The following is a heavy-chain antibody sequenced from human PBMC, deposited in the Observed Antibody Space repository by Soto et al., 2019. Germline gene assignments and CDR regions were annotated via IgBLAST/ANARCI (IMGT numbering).Heavy chain of an antibody. CDR1: GGSISRYY. J-gene: IGHJ4*02. CDR2: IYYSGST. Sequence: LSLTCTVSGGSISRYYWSWIRQPPGKGLEWIGYIYYSGSTNYNPSLKSRVTISVDASKNQFPLRLTSVTASDTAVYYCARPDSSSWAAPFGSWGQGTLVTVSS. V-gene: IGHV4-59*08. CDR3: ARPDSSSWAAPFGS. D-gene: IGHD6-13*01.